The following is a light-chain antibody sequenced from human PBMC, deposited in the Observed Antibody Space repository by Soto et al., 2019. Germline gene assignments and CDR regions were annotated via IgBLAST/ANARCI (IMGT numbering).Light chain of an antibody. Sequence: QSALTQPASVSGSPGQSITISCTGTSSDVGGYEFVSWYQQHPGKAPKLIIFEVSNRPSGISNRFSGPNSGNTASLTISGLQAEDEADYYCSSYTSSSTLVLFGGGTKLTVL. CDR3: SSYTSSSTLVL. J-gene: IGLJ2*01. CDR2: EVS. CDR1: SSDVGGYEF. V-gene: IGLV2-14*01.